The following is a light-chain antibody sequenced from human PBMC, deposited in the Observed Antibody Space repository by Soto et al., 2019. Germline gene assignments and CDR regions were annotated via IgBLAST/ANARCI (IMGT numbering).Light chain of an antibody. CDR1: QPVSSNF. Sequence: EVELTPSPAILSLSPGESVALSCRASQPVSSNFLAWYQQKPGQAPRXXIYGVSSRASGIPDRFFGSGAGTDFTLTINRLEPEDFAVYYCQQYANSPITFGQGTRLEIK. V-gene: IGKV3-20*01. CDR2: GVS. J-gene: IGKJ5*01. CDR3: QQYANSPIT.